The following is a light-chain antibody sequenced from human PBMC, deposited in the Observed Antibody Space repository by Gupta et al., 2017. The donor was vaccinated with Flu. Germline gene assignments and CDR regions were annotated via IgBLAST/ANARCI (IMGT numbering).Light chain of an antibody. CDR1: QDISNY. Sequence: DIQMTQSPSSLSASVGDRVTITCQASQDISNYLNWYQQKPGKAPKLLIYDASNLETGVPSRFSGSGSGTDFTFTISSLQPEDIATYYCQQYANLHLFGGGTKVEIK. J-gene: IGKJ4*01. V-gene: IGKV1-33*01. CDR2: DAS. CDR3: QQYANLHL.